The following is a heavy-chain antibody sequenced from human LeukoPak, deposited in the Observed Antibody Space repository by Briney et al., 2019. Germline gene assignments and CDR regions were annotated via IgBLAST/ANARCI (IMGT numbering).Heavy chain of an antibody. V-gene: IGHV4-61*01. CDR2: IYYSGST. J-gene: IGHJ4*02. Sequence: PSATLSLTCTVSGGSVSSNIDYWNWIRQPPGKGLEWIGYIYYSGSTNYNPSLKSRVTISVDTSKNQFSLKLTSLTAADTAVYYCAREDSSGYLGYWGQGTLVTVSS. CDR3: AREDSSGYLGY. CDR1: GGSVSSNIDY. D-gene: IGHD3-22*01.